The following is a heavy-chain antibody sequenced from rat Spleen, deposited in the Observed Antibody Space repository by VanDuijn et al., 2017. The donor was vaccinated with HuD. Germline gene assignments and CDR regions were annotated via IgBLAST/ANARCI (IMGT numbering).Heavy chain of an antibody. V-gene: IGHV5-29*01. CDR1: GFTFSDYG. J-gene: IGHJ2*01. Sequence: EVQLVESDGGLVQPGRSLKLSCAASGFTFSDYGVAWVRQAPTKGLEWVATISYGDSYGHSGTYYRDSVKGRFTISRDNAKSTLSLQMDSLGSEDTATYYCARRHYGYTDYFDYWGQGVMVTVSS. CDR3: ARRHYGYTDYFDY. D-gene: IGHD1-9*01. CDR2: ISYGDSYGHSGT.